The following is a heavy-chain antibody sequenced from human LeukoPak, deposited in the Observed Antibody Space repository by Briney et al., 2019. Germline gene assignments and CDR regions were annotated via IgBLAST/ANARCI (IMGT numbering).Heavy chain of an antibody. CDR1: GFTFSSYE. Sequence: PGGSLRLSCAASGFTFSSYEMNWVRQAPGKGLEWVSYISSSGSTIYYADSVKGRFTISRDNAKNSLYLQMNSLRAEDTAVYYCARGRHYYDSSGYKVVSFDIWGQGTMVTVSS. V-gene: IGHV3-48*03. CDR2: ISSSGSTI. D-gene: IGHD3-22*01. CDR3: ARGRHYYDSSGYKVVSFDI. J-gene: IGHJ3*02.